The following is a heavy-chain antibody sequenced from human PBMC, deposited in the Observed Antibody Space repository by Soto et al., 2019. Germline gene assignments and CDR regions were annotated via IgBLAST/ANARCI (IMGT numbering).Heavy chain of an antibody. J-gene: IGHJ4*02. Sequence: LETLCVRWAVVWGSFIDYGWSWIRQPPGKGLEWIGEINHSGSTNYNPSLKSRVTISVDTSKNQFSLKVNSVTAADTAVYYCARGDLQRDFWGQGTLVTVSS. CDR3: ARGDLQRDF. CDR2: INHSGST. V-gene: IGHV4-34*01. CDR1: WGSFIDYG.